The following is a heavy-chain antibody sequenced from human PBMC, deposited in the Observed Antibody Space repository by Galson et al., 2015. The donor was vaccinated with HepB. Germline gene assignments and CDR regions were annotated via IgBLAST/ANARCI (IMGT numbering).Heavy chain of an antibody. D-gene: IGHD2-2*01. Sequence: SLRLSCAASRFTFSTYCMNWVRQAPVQGLEWVASINQDGSETYYVDSVKGRFTISRDNAKNSLSLQMSSLRTEDTAVYYCARGDTTSCYRPFDIWGRGTVVTVSS. CDR2: INQDGSET. V-gene: IGHV3-7*03. J-gene: IGHJ3*02. CDR3: ARGDTTSCYRPFDI. CDR1: RFTFSTYC.